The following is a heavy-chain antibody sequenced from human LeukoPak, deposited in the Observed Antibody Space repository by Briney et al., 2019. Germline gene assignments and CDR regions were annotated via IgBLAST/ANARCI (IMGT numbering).Heavy chain of an antibody. D-gene: IGHD3-3*01. J-gene: IGHJ6*03. Sequence: GGSLRLSCAASGFTFSSYSMNWVRQAPGKGLEWVSSISSSSSYIYYADSVKGRFTIYRDNAKTSLYLQMDGLRPEDTAVYYCAKNRRLFGRTLQRHYMDVWGKGTTVAASS. CDR2: ISSSSSYI. CDR1: GFTFSSYS. CDR3: AKNRRLFGRTLQRHYMDV. V-gene: IGHV3-21*04.